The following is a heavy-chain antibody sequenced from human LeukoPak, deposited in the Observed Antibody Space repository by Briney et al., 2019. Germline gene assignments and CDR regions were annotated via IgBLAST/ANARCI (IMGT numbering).Heavy chain of an antibody. V-gene: IGHV3-74*01. CDR2: INSDGSST. CDR1: AFTFSSYW. CDR3: ARPARYCSSTSCYKY. D-gene: IGHD2-2*02. J-gene: IGHJ4*02. Sequence: GGSLRLSCAASAFTFSSYWMHWVRQAPGKGLVWVSRINSDGSSTSYADSVKGRFTISRDNAKNTLYLQMNSLRAEDTAVYYCARPARYCSSTSCYKYWGQGTLVTVSS.